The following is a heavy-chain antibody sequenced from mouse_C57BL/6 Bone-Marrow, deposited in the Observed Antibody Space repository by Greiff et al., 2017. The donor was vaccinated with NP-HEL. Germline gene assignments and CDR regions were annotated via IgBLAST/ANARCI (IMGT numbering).Heavy chain of an antibody. J-gene: IGHJ2*01. Sequence: VQLQQSGPVLVKPGASVKMSCKASGYTFTDYYMNWVKQSPGKSLEWIGVINPYNGGTSYNQKFKGKATLTVDKSSSTAYMELNSLTSEDSAVYYCARFRTAQDRDYWGQGTTLTVSS. CDR3: ARFRTAQDRDY. CDR1: GYTFTDYY. D-gene: IGHD3-2*02. V-gene: IGHV1-19*01. CDR2: INPYNGGT.